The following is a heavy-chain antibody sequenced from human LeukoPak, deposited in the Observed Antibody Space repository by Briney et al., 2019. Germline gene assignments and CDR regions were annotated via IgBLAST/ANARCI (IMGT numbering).Heavy chain of an antibody. D-gene: IGHD3-22*01. V-gene: IGHV1-69*13. Sequence: ASVKVSCKASGGTFSSYAISWVRQAPGQGLEWMGGIIPIFGTANYAQKFQGRVTITADESTSTAYMELSSLRSEDTAVYYCARVPDSSGYIWFDPWGQGTLVTVSS. CDR3: ARVPDSSGYIWFDP. J-gene: IGHJ5*02. CDR2: IIPIFGTA. CDR1: GGTFSSYA.